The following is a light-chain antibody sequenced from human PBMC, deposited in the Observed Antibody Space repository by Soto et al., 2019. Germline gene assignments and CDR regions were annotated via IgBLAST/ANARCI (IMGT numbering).Light chain of an antibody. J-gene: IGKJ2*01. CDR1: QSPLHINGSNF. CDR2: LGS. CDR3: MQGLQTPT. V-gene: IGKV2-28*01. Sequence: DFVMLQFDLPLPSPLGEPPSISCRSSQSPLHINGSNFLDWYLQKPGQPPQLLIYLGSNRASGVPARFSGSGSGTDFTLKISRVEAEDVGVYYCMQGLQTPTFGQGTKLEIK.